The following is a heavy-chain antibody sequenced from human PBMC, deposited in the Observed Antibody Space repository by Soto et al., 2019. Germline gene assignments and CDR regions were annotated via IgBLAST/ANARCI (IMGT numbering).Heavy chain of an antibody. CDR1: GFTFDVYA. D-gene: IGHD1-1*01. V-gene: IGHV3-48*03. Sequence: EVQLVESGGGLVQPGRSLRLSCAASGFTFDVYAMHWVRQVPGKGLEWISYSSNSGTFSRYADSVKGRFSISRDNTKNLLYLQMNSLRAEDTAVYYCARSGDNYNRLDYWGQGTPVTVSS. J-gene: IGHJ4*02. CDR3: ARSGDNYNRLDY. CDR2: SSNSGTFS.